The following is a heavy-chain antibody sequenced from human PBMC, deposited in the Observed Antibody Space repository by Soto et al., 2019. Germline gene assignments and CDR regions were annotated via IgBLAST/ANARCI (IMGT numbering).Heavy chain of an antibody. V-gene: IGHV4-39*01. Sequence: QLQLQESGPGLVKPSETLSLTCTVSGGSISSSSYYWGWIRQPPGKGLEWIGSSYYSGSSYYNPSLRTPITISVDTSNHPFSLTLSYVTAAAPAVYYRARDYDSSGDYWGQGPLVTVSS. CDR3: ARDYDSSGDY. J-gene: IGHJ4*02. CDR1: GGSISSSSYY. D-gene: IGHD3-22*01. CDR2: SYYSGSS.